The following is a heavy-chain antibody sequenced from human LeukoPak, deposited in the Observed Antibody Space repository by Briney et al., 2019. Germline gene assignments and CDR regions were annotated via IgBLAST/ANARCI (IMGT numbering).Heavy chain of an antibody. V-gene: IGHV1-69*04. J-gene: IGHJ4*02. Sequence: GASVKVSCKASGGTFSSYAISWVRQAPGQGLEWMGRIIPILGIANYAQKFQGRVTITADKSTSTAYMELSSLRSEDTAVYYCARVRAPSGPLYYWGQGTLVTVSS. CDR3: ARVRAPSGPLYY. D-gene: IGHD6-19*01. CDR2: IIPILGIA. CDR1: GGTFSSYA.